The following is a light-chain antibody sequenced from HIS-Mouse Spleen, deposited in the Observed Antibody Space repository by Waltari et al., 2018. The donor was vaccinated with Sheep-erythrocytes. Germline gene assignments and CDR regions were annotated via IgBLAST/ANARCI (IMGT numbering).Light chain of an antibody. CDR1: QDISNY. CDR3: QQYDNLFT. CDR2: DAT. V-gene: IGKV1-33*01. Sequence: DLQLTQSPSSLSASVGDRVTITCQASQDISNYLNWYQQKPGKAPKLLIYDATNLEKGVPSRFSGSGSGTDFTFTISSLQPEDIATYYCQQYDNLFTFGPGTKVDIK. J-gene: IGKJ3*01.